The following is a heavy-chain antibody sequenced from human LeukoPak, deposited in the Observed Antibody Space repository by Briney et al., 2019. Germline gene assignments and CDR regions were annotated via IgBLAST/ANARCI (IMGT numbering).Heavy chain of an antibody. D-gene: IGHD2-2*01. CDR3: ARDIGCSSTSCPPSYYYGMDV. Sequence: GPSVKVSCKASGGTFSSDAISWVRQAPGQGLEWMGGIIPIFGTANYAQKFQGRVTITADESTSTAYMELSSLRSEDTAVYYCARDIGCSSTSCPPSYYYGMDVWGKGTTVTVSS. CDR1: GGTFSSDA. J-gene: IGHJ6*04. CDR2: IIPIFGTA. V-gene: IGHV1-69*01.